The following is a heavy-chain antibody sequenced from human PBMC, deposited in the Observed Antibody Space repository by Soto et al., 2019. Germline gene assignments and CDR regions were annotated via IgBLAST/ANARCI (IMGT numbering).Heavy chain of an antibody. J-gene: IGHJ4*02. CDR2: IYYSGST. V-gene: IGHV4-61*01. CDR3: ARVLSYGDYAVDY. CDR1: GGSDSSGRYY. D-gene: IGHD4-17*01. Sequence: QVQLQESGPGLVKPSETLSLTCTVSGGSDSSGRYYWSWIRQPPGKGLEWIGYIYYSGSTNYNPSLESRFTISVDTSKNQFSLKLSSVTAADTAVYYCARVLSYGDYAVDYWGQGTLVTVSS.